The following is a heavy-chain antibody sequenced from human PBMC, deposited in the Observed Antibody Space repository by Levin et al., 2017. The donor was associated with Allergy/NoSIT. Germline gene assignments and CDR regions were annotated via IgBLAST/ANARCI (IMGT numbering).Heavy chain of an antibody. J-gene: IGHJ4*02. CDR2: IKSKTDGGTT. CDR3: TTGVPYYYDRSG. D-gene: IGHD3-22*01. V-gene: IGHV3-15*01. CDR1: GFTFSNAY. Sequence: MSGGSLRLSCATSGFTFSNAYMSWVRQAPGQGLEWVGRIKSKTDGGTTDYAAPVKGRFTISRDDSNNTVFLQMNSLKTEDTAVYYCTTGVPYYYDRSGRGQGTLVTVSS.